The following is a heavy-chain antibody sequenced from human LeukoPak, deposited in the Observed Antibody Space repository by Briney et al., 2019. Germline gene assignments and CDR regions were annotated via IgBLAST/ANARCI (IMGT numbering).Heavy chain of an antibody. Sequence: GGSLRLSCVASGFSLSDHHMTWIRQAPGKGLEWLSFIATGSRFTEWADSVRGRFTISRDDATNSLYLQLNNLRADDTAVYYCARDLAADKRALDVWGQGTAVIVAS. J-gene: IGHJ6*02. CDR3: ARDLAADKRALDV. V-gene: IGHV3-11*05. CDR1: GFSLSDHH. CDR2: IATGSRFT. D-gene: IGHD6-25*01.